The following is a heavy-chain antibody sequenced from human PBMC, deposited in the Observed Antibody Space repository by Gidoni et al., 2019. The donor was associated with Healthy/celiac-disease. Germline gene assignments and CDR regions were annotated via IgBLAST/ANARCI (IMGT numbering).Heavy chain of an antibody. D-gene: IGHD3-3*01. Sequence: QVQLVQSGAEVKKPGASVKVSCQASGYTFTGYYMHWVRQAPGQGLEWMGWINRNSGGTNYAQKFQGRVTMTRDTSISTAYMELSRLRSDDTAVYYCAWGYDFDYYGMDVWGKGTTVTVSS. CDR2: INRNSGGT. J-gene: IGHJ6*04. CDR1: GYTFTGYY. V-gene: IGHV1-2*02. CDR3: AWGYDFDYYGMDV.